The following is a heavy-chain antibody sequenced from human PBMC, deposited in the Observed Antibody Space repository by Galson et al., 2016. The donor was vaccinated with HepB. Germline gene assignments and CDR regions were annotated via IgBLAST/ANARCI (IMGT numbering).Heavy chain of an antibody. CDR2: ISYDGKTF. D-gene: IGHD4-11*01. CDR1: RFIFSDYA. CDR3: AREQTTVTTNFGMNV. Sequence: SLRLSCAASRFIFSDYAMFWVRQAPGKGLEWPAFISYDGKTFHYADSVKGRFTISRDNSNNTLFLEMTSLTIEDTAVYYCAREQTTVTTNFGMNVWGQGTTVTVSS. J-gene: IGHJ6*02. V-gene: IGHV3-30*04.